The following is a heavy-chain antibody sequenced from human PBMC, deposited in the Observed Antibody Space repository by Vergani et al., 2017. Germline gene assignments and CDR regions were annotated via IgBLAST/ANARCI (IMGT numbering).Heavy chain of an antibody. CDR2: IYSGGST. Sequence: EVQLVESGGGLVQPGGSLRLSCAASGFTVSSNYMSWVRQAPGKGLEWVSVIYSGGSTYYADSVKGRFTISRDNSKNTLYLQMNSLRAEDTAVYYCARDNGGDYAAGAFDIWGQGTMVTVSS. V-gene: IGHV3-66*02. D-gene: IGHD4-17*01. J-gene: IGHJ3*02. CDR1: GFTVSSNY. CDR3: ARDNGGDYAAGAFDI.